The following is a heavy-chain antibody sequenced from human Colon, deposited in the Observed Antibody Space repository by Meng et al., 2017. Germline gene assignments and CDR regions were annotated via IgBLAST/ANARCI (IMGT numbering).Heavy chain of an antibody. CDR1: GYTFTTYG. CDR3: ARDSEAADY. D-gene: IGHD6-25*01. Sequence: QVQLVKSGSELKKPGASVRISCKASGYTFTTYGMNWVRQAPGQGLEWMGWINTNTGKPTYAQGLTGRFVFSLDTSVSTAYLQISSLKAEDTVVYYCARDSEAADYWGQGTLVTVSS. CDR2: INTNTGKP. V-gene: IGHV7-4-1*02. J-gene: IGHJ4*02.